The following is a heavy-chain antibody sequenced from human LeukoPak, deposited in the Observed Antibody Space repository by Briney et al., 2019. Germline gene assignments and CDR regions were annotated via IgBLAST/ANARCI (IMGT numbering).Heavy chain of an antibody. J-gene: IGHJ2*01. D-gene: IGHD4-23*01. CDR1: GFTFSTYG. Sequence: GGSLRLSCAASGFTFSTYGMHWVRQAPGKGLEWVAVIWYDGSNKYYADSVKGRFTISRDNSKNTLYLQMNSLRAEDTAAYYCARDGVLTTVVLNWYFDLWGRGTLVTVSS. V-gene: IGHV3-33*01. CDR2: IWYDGSNK. CDR3: ARDGVLTTVVLNWYFDL.